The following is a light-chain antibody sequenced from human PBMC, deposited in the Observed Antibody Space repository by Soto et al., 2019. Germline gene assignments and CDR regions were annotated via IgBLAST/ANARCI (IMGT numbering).Light chain of an antibody. Sequence: EIVMTQSPATLSVSPGERATLSCRASQSVSSNLAWYQQKPGQAPRLLIYGASTRATGIPARFSGSRSGTEFTLTISSLQSEAFAVYYCQQYNNWPPTFGPGTKVDIK. CDR3: QQYNNWPPT. CDR1: QSVSSN. J-gene: IGKJ3*01. V-gene: IGKV3-15*01. CDR2: GAS.